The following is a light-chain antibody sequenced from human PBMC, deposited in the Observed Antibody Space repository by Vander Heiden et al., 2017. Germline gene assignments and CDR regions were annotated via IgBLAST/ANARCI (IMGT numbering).Light chain of an antibody. Sequence: QSVLTQPPSASGTPGQRVTISCSGSGSNIGSNTVNWYQQLPGTAPKLLIYSNNQRPSGVPDRFSGSKSGTSAALAISGLQAEDEADYYCAAWDDSRNGWVFGGGTKLTVL. CDR1: GSNIGSNT. CDR3: AAWDDSRNGWV. V-gene: IGLV1-44*01. J-gene: IGLJ3*02. CDR2: SNN.